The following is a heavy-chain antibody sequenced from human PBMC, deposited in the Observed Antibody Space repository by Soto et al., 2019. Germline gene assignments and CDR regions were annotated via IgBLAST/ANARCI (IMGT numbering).Heavy chain of an antibody. J-gene: IGHJ4*02. D-gene: IGHD6-6*01. CDR3: TSSYSTSSSPDY. V-gene: IGHV4-59*01. CDR1: GGSMRNYY. CDR2: VYHSGST. Sequence: SETLSLTCSVSGGSMRNYYWNWIRQPPGRGLEWIGYVYHSGSTNYNPSLKSRVSMSVDVSRNHFSLTLHSVTAADTAVYFCTSSYSTSSSPDYWGQGTLVTVSS.